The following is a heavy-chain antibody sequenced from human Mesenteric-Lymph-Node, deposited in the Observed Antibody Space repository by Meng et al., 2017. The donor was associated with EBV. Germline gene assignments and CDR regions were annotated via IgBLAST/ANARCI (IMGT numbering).Heavy chain of an antibody. V-gene: IGHV3-30*18. CDR1: GFTFSSYS. CDR3: AKDRIAESSGYFSSFDY. D-gene: IGHD3-22*01. Sequence: VQLVASGGGVVQSGGCLRLPCGVLGFTFSSYSIHWVRQAPGKGLEWLAVISYDGSNKYYADSVKGRFTISRDNSKNTLYLQMNSLRAEDTAVYYCAKDRIAESSGYFSSFDYWGQGTLVTVSS. J-gene: IGHJ4*02. CDR2: ISYDGSNK.